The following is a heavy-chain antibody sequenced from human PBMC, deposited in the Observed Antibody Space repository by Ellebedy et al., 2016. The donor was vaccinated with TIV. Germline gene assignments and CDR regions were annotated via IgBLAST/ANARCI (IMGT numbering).Heavy chain of an antibody. D-gene: IGHD6-19*01. CDR3: ARGQPRSNNGWYVDS. CDR2: INYSGGT. V-gene: IGHV4-34*01. J-gene: IGHJ5*02. Sequence: MPSETLSLTCGVSGGSFSAHYWSWIRQSPGKGLEGIGEINYSGGTNYNPSFKNRVTISLDTSKNQFSLKVPSVTAADTAVYYCARGQPRSNNGWYVDSWGQGTLVTVSS. CDR1: GGSFSAHY.